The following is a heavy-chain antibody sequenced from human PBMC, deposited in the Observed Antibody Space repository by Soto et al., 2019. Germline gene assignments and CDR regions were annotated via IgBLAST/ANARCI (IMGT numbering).Heavy chain of an antibody. CDR3: ARGGYGAQGDYYGMDV. CDR1: GFTFSSYW. CDR2: INNEGSAT. D-gene: IGHD4-17*01. Sequence: EVQLVESGGGLVQPGGSLRFSCVVSGFTFSSYWMHWVRQAPGEGLVWVARINNEGSATNYADFVKGRFTISREIAKNTLHLQMNSLRVEDTGVYYCARGGYGAQGDYYGMDVWGQGTTVTVSS. J-gene: IGHJ6*02. V-gene: IGHV3-74*01.